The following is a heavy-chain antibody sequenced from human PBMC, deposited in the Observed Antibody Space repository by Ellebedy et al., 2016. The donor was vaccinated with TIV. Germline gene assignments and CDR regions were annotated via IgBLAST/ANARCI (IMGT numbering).Heavy chain of an antibody. J-gene: IGHJ6*02. V-gene: IGHV4-39*01. CDR1: GGSISSSSYY. Sequence: SETLSLXCTVSGGSISSSSYYWDWIRQPPGKGLEWIGTIYYSGSTYYNPSLKSRVTISVDTSKSQFSLKLSSVTAADAAVYYCARSKKYCSSTSCYTHFYGMDVWGQGTTVTVSS. D-gene: IGHD2-2*02. CDR3: ARSKKYCSSTSCYTHFYGMDV. CDR2: IYYSGST.